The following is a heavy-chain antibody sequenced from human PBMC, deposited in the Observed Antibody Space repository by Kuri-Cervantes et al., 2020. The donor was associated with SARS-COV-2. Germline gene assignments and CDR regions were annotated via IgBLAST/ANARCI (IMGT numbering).Heavy chain of an antibody. V-gene: IGHV3-23*01. J-gene: IGHJ4*02. CDR1: GFTFSSYA. CDR3: AEDPRGPKVVPAAAFDY. CDR2: ISGSGGST. Sequence: GGSLRLSCAASGFTFSSYAMHWVRQAPGKGLEWVSAISGSGGSTYYADSVKGRFTISRDNSKNTLYLQMNSLRAEDTAVYYCAEDPRGPKVVPAAAFDYWGQGALVTVSS. D-gene: IGHD2-2*01.